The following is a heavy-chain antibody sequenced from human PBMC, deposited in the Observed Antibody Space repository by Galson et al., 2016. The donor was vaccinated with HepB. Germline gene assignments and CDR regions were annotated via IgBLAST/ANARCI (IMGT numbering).Heavy chain of an antibody. Sequence: SETLSLTCTLHGGPFSGYVFTWIRQSPEKGLEWIGEIGRGGGVHYNPSLRSRVTMSVDTSKKQFSLQLTSVTAADAAVYYCVSPKAPSNWYFDLWGPGTLVTVSS. J-gene: IGHJ2*01. CDR1: GGPFSGYV. V-gene: IGHV4-34*01. D-gene: IGHD4-11*01. CDR2: IGRGGGV. CDR3: VSPKAPSNWYFDL.